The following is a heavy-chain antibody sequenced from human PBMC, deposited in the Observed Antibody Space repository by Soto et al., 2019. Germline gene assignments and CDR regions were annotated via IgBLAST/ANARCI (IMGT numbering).Heavy chain of an antibody. V-gene: IGHV3-23*01. CDR2: ISGSGGST. Sequence: GESLKISCAASGFTFSSYAMSWVRQAPGKGLEWVSAISGSGGSTYYADSVKGRFTISRDNSKNTLYLQMNSLRAEDTAVYYCVSVSGYDGTYYFDYWGQGTLVTVSS. CDR3: VSVSGYDGTYYFDY. CDR1: GFTFSSYA. D-gene: IGHD5-12*01. J-gene: IGHJ4*02.